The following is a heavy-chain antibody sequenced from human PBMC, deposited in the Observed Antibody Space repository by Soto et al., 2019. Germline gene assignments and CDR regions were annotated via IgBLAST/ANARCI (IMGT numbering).Heavy chain of an antibody. V-gene: IGHV3-23*01. J-gene: IGHJ4*02. CDR3: AKDRPSGFDY. CDR1: GFTFTSYA. Sequence: GGSLRLSCAASGFTFTSYAMNWVRQAPGKGLEWVSFISGLGDSTYYADSVKGRFTVSRDNSKNTLYLQLNSLRVEDTAIYFCAKDRPSGFDYWGQGILVTV. CDR2: ISGLGDST.